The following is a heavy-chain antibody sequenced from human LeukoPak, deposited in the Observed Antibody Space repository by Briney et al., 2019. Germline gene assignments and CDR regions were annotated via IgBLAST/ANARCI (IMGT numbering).Heavy chain of an antibody. CDR3: ARDSSEFRSLIPH. D-gene: IGHD2-21*01. J-gene: IGHJ1*01. Sequence: ASVKVSCKASGYTFTSFAMHWVRQAPGQRLEWMGWINPGNGNTKYSQKFQGRVTITRNTSASTAFMELSSLRSEDTAVYYCARDSSEFRSLIPHWGQGTLVTVSS. CDR2: INPGNGNT. V-gene: IGHV1-3*01. CDR1: GYTFTSFA.